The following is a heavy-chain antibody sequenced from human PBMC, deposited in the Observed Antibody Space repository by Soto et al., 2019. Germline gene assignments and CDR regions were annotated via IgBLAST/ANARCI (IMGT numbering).Heavy chain of an antibody. CDR1: GFTFSSYS. V-gene: IGHV3-21*01. CDR2: ISSSSSYI. D-gene: IGHD3-22*01. J-gene: IGHJ6*04. Sequence: PGGSRRLSCAASGFTFSSYSMNWVRQAPGKGLEWVSSISSSSSYIYYADSVKGRFTISRDNAKNSLYLQMNSLRAEDTAVYYCGRVISYYYGFDVWGKGTTVTVSS. CDR3: GRVISYYYGFDV.